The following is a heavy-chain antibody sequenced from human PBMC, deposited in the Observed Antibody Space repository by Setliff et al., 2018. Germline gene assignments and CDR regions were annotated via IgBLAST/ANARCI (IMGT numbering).Heavy chain of an antibody. D-gene: IGHD3-22*01. V-gene: IGHV4-38-2*02. Sequence: SETLSLTCTVSGYFISSGYYWGWIRQPPGKGLEWIGSIYHSGSTYYNPSLKSRVTISVDTSKNQFSLKLSSVTAADTAVYYCARAGVYYDSSGYYYVPIFDYWGQGTLVTVSS. CDR3: ARAGVYYDSSGYYYVPIFDY. CDR2: IYHSGST. CDR1: GYFISSGYY. J-gene: IGHJ4*02.